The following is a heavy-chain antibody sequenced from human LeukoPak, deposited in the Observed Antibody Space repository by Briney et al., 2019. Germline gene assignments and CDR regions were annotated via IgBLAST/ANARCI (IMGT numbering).Heavy chain of an antibody. Sequence: PGGSLRLSCVVSGLSFSSYSMTWVRQAPGKGLEWVSGISASGRDTWFPDSVKGRFTISRDNSKNTLFLQMNSLRVEDTAIYYYAKDAAGPEYWGQGTLVTVSS. CDR2: ISASGRDT. CDR1: GLSFSSYS. V-gene: IGHV3-23*01. J-gene: IGHJ4*02. CDR3: AKDAAGPEY. D-gene: IGHD6-13*01.